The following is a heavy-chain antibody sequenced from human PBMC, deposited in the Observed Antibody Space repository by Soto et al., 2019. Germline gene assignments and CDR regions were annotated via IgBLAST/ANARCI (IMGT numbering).Heavy chain of an antibody. CDR1: GGTFSNYA. D-gene: IGHD5-12*01. Sequence: QVHLVQSGAEVKKPGSSVNVSCKASGGTFSNYAITWVRQAPGQGLEWVGRIIPIFGTTNVAQKFQGRVTITADEHTTTAYMELSGLRSDDTAVYYCAKDGGADGYFGNWLDPWGQGTLVTVSS. J-gene: IGHJ5*02. CDR2: IIPIFGTT. V-gene: IGHV1-69*15. CDR3: AKDGGADGYFGNWLDP.